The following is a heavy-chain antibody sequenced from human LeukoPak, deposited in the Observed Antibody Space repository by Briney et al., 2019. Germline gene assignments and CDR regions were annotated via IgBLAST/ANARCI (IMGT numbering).Heavy chain of an antibody. J-gene: IGHJ4*02. Sequence: ASVKVSCKASGYTFTGYYMHWVRQAPGQGLEWMGWINPNSGGTNYAQKFQGRVTMTRDTSISTAYMELSRLRSDDTAVYYCARGIMITFGGVIAPKIFDYWGQGTLVTVSS. V-gene: IGHV1-2*02. CDR3: ARGIMITFGGVIAPKIFDY. CDR1: GYTFTGYY. CDR2: INPNSGGT. D-gene: IGHD3-16*02.